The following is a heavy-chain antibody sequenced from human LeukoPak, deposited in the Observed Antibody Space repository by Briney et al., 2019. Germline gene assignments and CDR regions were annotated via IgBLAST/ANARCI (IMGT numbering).Heavy chain of an antibody. CDR3: ASGIMITFGGVIAPPSDP. V-gene: IGHV1-2*02. D-gene: IGHD3-16*02. J-gene: IGHJ5*02. Sequence: ASVKVSCKASGYTFTGYYMHWVRQAPGQGLEWMGWINPNSGGTNYAQKFQGRVTMTRDTSINTAYMELSRLRSDDTAVYYCASGIMITFGGVIAPPSDPWGQGTLVTVSS. CDR2: INPNSGGT. CDR1: GYTFTGYY.